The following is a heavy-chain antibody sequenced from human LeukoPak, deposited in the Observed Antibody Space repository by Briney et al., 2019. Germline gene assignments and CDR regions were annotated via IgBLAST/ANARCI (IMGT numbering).Heavy chain of an antibody. Sequence: PSETLSLTCTVSGGSISSYYWSWIRQPPGKGLEWIGYIYYSGSTNYNPSLKSRVTISVDTSKNQFSLKLSSVTAADTAVDYCARVTAAGTPQHRGQGTLVAVSS. J-gene: IGHJ1*01. V-gene: IGHV4-59*01. CDR2: IYYSGST. CDR3: ARVTAAGTPQH. D-gene: IGHD6-13*01. CDR1: GGSISSYY.